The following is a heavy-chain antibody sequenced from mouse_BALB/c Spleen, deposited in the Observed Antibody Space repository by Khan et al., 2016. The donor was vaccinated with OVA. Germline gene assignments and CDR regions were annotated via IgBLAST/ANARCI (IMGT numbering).Heavy chain of an antibody. J-gene: IGHJ4*01. V-gene: IGHV3-2*02. D-gene: IGHD2-3*01. CDR2: ISSSGST. Sequence: EVQLQESGPGLVKPSQSLSLTCTVTGYSITSDYAWNWIRQFPGNQLEWMGYISSSGSTNYNPALKSRISITRDTSKNQFFLQLNSVTTEDTATYYCGRDGSRDNYAMDYWGQGTSVTVSS. CDR3: GRDGSRDNYAMDY. CDR1: GYSITSDYA.